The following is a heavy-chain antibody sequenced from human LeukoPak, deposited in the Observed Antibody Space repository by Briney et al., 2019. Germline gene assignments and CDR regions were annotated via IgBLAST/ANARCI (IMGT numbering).Heavy chain of an antibody. CDR2: IRDSGDST. J-gene: IGHJ4*02. V-gene: IGHV3-23*01. CDR3: ANFGCSSTSCLDY. D-gene: IGHD2-2*01. Sequence: GGSLRLSCAASGFAFSSYAMSWVRPAPGKRLGWVSAIRDSGDSTYYADSVKGRFTISRDNSKNTLYLQMNSLRAEDTAVYYCANFGCSSTSCLDYWGQGTLVTVSS. CDR1: GFAFSSYA.